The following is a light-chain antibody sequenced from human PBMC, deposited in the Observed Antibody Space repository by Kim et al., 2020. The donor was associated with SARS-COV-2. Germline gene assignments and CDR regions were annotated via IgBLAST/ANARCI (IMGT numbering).Light chain of an antibody. V-gene: IGLV1-40*01. CDR3: QSHDSSLSGPL. CDR1: SSNIGAGYD. Sequence: QRVTISCTGSSSNIGAGYDVHWYQHLPGTAPTPLIYDNFNRPSGVPDRFSGSRSGTSASLAITGLQAEDEADYYCQSHDSSLSGPLFGGGTQLTVL. J-gene: IGLJ2*01. CDR2: DNF.